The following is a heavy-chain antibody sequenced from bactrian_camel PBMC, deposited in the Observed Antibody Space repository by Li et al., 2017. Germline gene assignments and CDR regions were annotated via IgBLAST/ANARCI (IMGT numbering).Heavy chain of an antibody. V-gene: IGHV3S53*01. CDR3: AAGWSFGVGTLLRRHYNY. CDR1: GSTASIGC. D-gene: IGHD3*01. J-gene: IGHJ4*01. Sequence: HVQLVESGGGSVQAGGSLRLSCAASGSTASIGCMGWFRQAPGKGRDGVAVMSLGVDTYYADSVKGRFTISQDNAKNMVYLQVNSLKAEDTAMYYCAAGWSFGVGTLLRRHYNYWGQGTQVTVSS. CDR2: MSLGVDT.